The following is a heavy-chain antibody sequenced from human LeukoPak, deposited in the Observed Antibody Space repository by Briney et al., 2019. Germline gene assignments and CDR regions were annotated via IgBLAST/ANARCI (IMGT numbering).Heavy chain of an antibody. CDR2: ISYDGSNK. D-gene: IGHD3-10*01. V-gene: IGHV3-30*18. J-gene: IGHJ2*01. CDR3: AKDSGSATPGEDL. CDR1: GFTFSSYG. Sequence: PGGSLRLSCAASGFTFSSYGMHWVRQAPGKGLEWVAVISYDGSNKYYADSVKGRFTISRDNSKNTLYLQMNSLRAEDTAVYYCAKDSGSATPGEDLWGRGTLVTVSS.